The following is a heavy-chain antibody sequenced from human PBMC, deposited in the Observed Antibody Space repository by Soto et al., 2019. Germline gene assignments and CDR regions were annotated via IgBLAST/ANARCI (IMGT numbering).Heavy chain of an antibody. Sequence: QVQLQESGPGLVKPSETLSLNCTVSGCSISSFYWSWVRQTPGKGLEWIGYISYSGSTNYNPSLNSRVTISVDTSKKQFSLKLTSVTTADTAVYYCTRRQGSYLDQWGQGTLVTVSS. D-gene: IGHD2-15*01. V-gene: IGHV4-59*01. CDR2: ISYSGST. CDR1: GCSISSFY. CDR3: TRRQGSYLDQ. J-gene: IGHJ4*02.